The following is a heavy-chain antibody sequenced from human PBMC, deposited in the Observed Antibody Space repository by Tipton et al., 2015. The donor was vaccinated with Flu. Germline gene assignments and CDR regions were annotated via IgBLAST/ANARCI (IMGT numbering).Heavy chain of an antibody. J-gene: IGHJ3*02. CDR3: ANPFQRAEDAFDI. V-gene: IGHV3-30*18. D-gene: IGHD1-14*01. CDR1: GFTFSSYG. Sequence: QVQLVQSGGGVVQPGRSLRLSCAASGFTFSSYGMHWVRQAPGKGLEWVAVISYDGSNKYYADSVKGRFTISRDNSKNTLYLQMNSLRAEDTAVYYCANPFQRAEDAFDIWGQGTMVTVPS. CDR2: ISYDGSNK.